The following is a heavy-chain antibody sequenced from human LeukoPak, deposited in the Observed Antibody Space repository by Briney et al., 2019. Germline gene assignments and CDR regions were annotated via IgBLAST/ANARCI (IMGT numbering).Heavy chain of an antibody. V-gene: IGHV3-48*04. J-gene: IGHJ4*02. Sequence: GGSLRLSCAASGFTFSSYSMNWVRQAPGKGLERVSYISSSSSTIYYADSVKGRFTISRDNAKNSLYLQMNSLRAEDTAVYYCAREAWELPPDYWGQGTLVTVSS. CDR1: GFTFSSYS. CDR3: AREAWELPPDY. CDR2: ISSSSSTI. D-gene: IGHD1-26*01.